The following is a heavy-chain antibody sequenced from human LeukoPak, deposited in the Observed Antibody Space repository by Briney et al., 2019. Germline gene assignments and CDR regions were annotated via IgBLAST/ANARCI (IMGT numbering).Heavy chain of an antibody. CDR3: ARGPRVAAAVRYYYGMDV. CDR1: GGTFSSYA. CDR2: IIPILGIA. J-gene: IGHJ6*02. Sequence: GASVKVSCKASGGTFSSYAISWVRQAPGQGLEWMGRIIPILGIANYAQKFQGRVTITADKSTSTACMELSSLRSEDTAVYYCARGPRVAAAVRYYYGMDVWGQGTTVTVSS. V-gene: IGHV1-69*04. D-gene: IGHD6-13*01.